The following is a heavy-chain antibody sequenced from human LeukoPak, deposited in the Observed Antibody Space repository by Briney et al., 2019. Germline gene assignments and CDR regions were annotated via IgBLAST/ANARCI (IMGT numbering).Heavy chain of an antibody. CDR1: GYTFTSYY. CDR2: INPSGGST. Sequence: VSVKVSCKASGYTFTSYYMHWVRQAPGQGLEWMGIINPSGGSTSYAQKFQGRVTMTRDTSTSTVYMELSSLRSEDTAVYYCARSDIPAYYYDSSGPDDAFDIWGQGTMVTVSS. V-gene: IGHV1-46*01. D-gene: IGHD3-22*01. CDR3: ARSDIPAYYYDSSGPDDAFDI. J-gene: IGHJ3*02.